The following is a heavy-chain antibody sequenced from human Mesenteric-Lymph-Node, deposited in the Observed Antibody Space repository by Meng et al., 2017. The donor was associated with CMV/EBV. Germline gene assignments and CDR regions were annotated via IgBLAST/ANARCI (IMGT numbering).Heavy chain of an antibody. Sequence: QLQLQESGSGLVKPSETLSRTCTVSGGSISSSSYYWGWIRQPPGKGLEWIGSIYYSGSTYYNPSLKSRVTISVDTSKNQFSLKLSSVTAADTAVYYCARPHYYGSGSSPWFDPWGQGTLVTVSS. CDR1: GGSISSSSYY. CDR3: ARPHYYGSGSSPWFDP. V-gene: IGHV4-39*01. CDR2: IYYSGST. J-gene: IGHJ5*02. D-gene: IGHD3-10*01.